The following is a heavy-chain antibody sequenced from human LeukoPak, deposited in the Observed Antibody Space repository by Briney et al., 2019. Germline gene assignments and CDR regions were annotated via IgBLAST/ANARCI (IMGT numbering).Heavy chain of an antibody. CDR2: ISWNSGSI. CDR3: ARDSGSGAFDI. J-gene: IGHJ3*02. Sequence: GGSLRLSCAASGFTFDDYAMHWVRQAPGKGLEWVSGISWNSGSIGYADSVKGRFTISRDNAKNTLYLQMNSLRAEDTAVYYCARDSGSGAFDIWGQGTMVTVSS. V-gene: IGHV3-9*01. CDR1: GFTFDDYA. D-gene: IGHD3-10*01.